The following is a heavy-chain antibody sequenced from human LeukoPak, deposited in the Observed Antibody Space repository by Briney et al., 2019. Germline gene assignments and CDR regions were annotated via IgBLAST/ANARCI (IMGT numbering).Heavy chain of an antibody. CDR2: TSVYNGNT. V-gene: IGHV1-18*01. J-gene: IGHJ4*02. Sequence: ASVKVSCQASGYTFTNYGITWVRQASGQGLEWMGWTSVYNGNTVYAQKLQGRVTMTTDTSTTTVYMELRSLRSDDTAMYYCARVVSGSYYHLDYWGQGTQVTVSS. CDR3: ARVVSGSYYHLDY. D-gene: IGHD1-26*01. CDR1: GYTFTNYG.